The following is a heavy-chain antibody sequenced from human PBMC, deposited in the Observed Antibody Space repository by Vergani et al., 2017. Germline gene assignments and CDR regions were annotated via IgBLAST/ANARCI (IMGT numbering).Heavy chain of an antibody. J-gene: IGHJ4*02. CDR1: GYTFTGYY. V-gene: IGHV1-2*02. CDR3: ASLSASSSNYVGF. CDR2: IHPNSGDT. Sequence: QVQLVQSGAEVKKPGASVKVSCKASGYTFTGYYMHWVRQAPGQGLECMGWIHPNSGDTNYAQKFQGRVTVTRDTSISTAYMDLSRLRSDDTAVYYCASLSASSSNYVGFWGQGTVVTVSS. D-gene: IGHD6-13*01.